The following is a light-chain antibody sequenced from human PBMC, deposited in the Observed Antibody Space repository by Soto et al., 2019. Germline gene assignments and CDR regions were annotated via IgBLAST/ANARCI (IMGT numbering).Light chain of an antibody. J-gene: IGKJ1*01. V-gene: IGKV1-5*01. CDR1: QSIGSS. CDR2: DAS. Sequence: DIQMTQSPSTLSASVGDRVTITCRASQSIGSSLAWYQQKPGKAPKLLIFDASSLERGVPSRFSGSGSGTAFTLTIRSLQPDDFSSYYCQHYYNYPWTFGQGTKV. CDR3: QHYYNYPWT.